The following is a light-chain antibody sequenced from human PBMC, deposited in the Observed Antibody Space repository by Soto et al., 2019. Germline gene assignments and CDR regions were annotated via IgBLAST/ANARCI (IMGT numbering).Light chain of an antibody. CDR3: SSYTRSSTRV. CDR1: SSDVGGYNY. V-gene: IGLV2-14*01. Sequence: QSVLTQPASVSGSPGQSITISCTGTSSDVGGYNYVSWYQQHPGKAPKLTIYEVSNRPSGVSNRFSGSKSGNTASLTISGLQAEDEADYYCSSYTRSSTRVFGTGTKLTVL. J-gene: IGLJ1*01. CDR2: EVS.